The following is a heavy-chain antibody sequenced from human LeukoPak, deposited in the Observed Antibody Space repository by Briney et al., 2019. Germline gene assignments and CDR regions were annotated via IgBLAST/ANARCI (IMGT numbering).Heavy chain of an antibody. CDR2: INPNSGGT. CDR3: ARDPRIAVAGKYFDY. J-gene: IGHJ4*02. CDR1: GGTFSSYA. D-gene: IGHD6-19*01. V-gene: IGHV1-2*06. Sequence: ASVKVSCTASGGTFSSYAISWVRQAPGQGLEWMGRINPNSGGTNYVQKFQGRVTMTRDTSISTAYMELSKLRSDDTAVYYCARDPRIAVAGKYFDYWGQGTLVTVSS.